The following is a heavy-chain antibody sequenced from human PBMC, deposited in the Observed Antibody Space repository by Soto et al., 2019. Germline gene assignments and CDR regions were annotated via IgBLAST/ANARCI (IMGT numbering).Heavy chain of an antibody. CDR3: AGRVGATNYGMDV. Sequence: QVQLVESGGGVVQPGRSLRLSCAASGFTFGDYAMHWVRQAPGKGLDWVAVMSLDGSNQYYADSVKGRFTISRDNAKNTLYLHMNNLRAEDTAVYYCAGRVGATNYGMDVWGQGTTVTVSS. CDR1: GFTFGDYA. V-gene: IGHV3-30-3*01. D-gene: IGHD1-26*01. J-gene: IGHJ6*02. CDR2: MSLDGSNQ.